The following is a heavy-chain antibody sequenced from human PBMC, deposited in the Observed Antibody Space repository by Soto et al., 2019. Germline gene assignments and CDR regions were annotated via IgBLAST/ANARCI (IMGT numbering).Heavy chain of an antibody. CDR1: GYTFTGYY. Sequence: VASVKVSCKASGYTFTGYYMHWVRQAPGQGLEWMGWINPNSGGTNYAQKFQGRVTMTRDTSISTAYMELSRLRSDDTAVYYCARTYRQLLNYYYYGMDVWGQGTTVTVSS. V-gene: IGHV1-2*02. CDR3: ARTYRQLLNYYYYGMDV. D-gene: IGHD2-2*01. CDR2: INPNSGGT. J-gene: IGHJ6*02.